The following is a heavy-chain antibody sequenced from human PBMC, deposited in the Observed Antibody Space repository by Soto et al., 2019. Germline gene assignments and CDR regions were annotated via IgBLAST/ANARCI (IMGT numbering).Heavy chain of an antibody. J-gene: IGHJ5*02. Sequence: NLLESGGGLVKPGGSLRLSCEGSGFLFSHYYMSWIRQGPEKRLELVAYISSNSAAFYYADSVKGRFTVSKDDAKKSVFLQMTSVTSDDTATYYCATGDWSRTNNFDTWGQGTQVIVSA. CDR2: ISSNSAAF. D-gene: IGHD2-2*01. CDR3: ATGDWSRTNNFDT. V-gene: IGHV3-11*01. CDR1: GFLFSHYY.